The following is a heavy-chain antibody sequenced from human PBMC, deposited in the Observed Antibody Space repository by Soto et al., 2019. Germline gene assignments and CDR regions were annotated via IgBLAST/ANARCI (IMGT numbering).Heavy chain of an antibody. Sequence: SETLSVTCSVSGGSTTSAAYYWNWIRQSPGKGLEWIGSIHYSGRTYYNPSLKSRVIISEDTYKNPFSLKLRSVTDADTALYFCARDGPSYYRMDVWGQGTTVT. CDR2: IHYSGRT. CDR3: ARDGPSYYRMDV. CDR1: GGSTTSAAYY. V-gene: IGHV4-30-4*01. J-gene: IGHJ6*02.